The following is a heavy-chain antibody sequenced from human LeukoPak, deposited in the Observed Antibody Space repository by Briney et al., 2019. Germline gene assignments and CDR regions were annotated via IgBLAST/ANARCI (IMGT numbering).Heavy chain of an antibody. CDR3: AGGPKQQLLWGRASNGFDP. CDR2: IYSGGST. V-gene: IGHV3-66*01. D-gene: IGHD2-2*01. J-gene: IGHJ5*02. Sequence: GGSPRLSCAASGFIVSSKYMSWVRQAPGKGLEWVSVIYSGGSTHYADSVKGRFTISRDNSKNMLYLQMNSLRAEDTAVYYCAGGPKQQLLWGRASNGFDPWGQGTLVTVSS. CDR1: GFIVSSKY.